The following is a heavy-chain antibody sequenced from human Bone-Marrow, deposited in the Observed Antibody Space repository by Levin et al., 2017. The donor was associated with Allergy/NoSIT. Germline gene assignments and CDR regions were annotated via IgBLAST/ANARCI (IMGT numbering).Heavy chain of an antibody. Sequence: SCVVSGDSISSGGYYWGWIRQFPGKGLEWIGYMYYSGHTKYNPSLESRPTISLDTYKNQFSLTLTSVTATDRAVYDCKRGGSTWYPVDPWGQGILVSVSS. CDR3: KRGGSTWYPVDP. V-gene: IGHV4-31*11. D-gene: IGHD6-13*01. J-gene: IGHJ5*02. CDR2: MYYSGHT. CDR1: GDSISSGGYY.